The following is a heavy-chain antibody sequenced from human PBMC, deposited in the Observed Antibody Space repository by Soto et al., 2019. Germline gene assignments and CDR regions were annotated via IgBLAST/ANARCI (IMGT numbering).Heavy chain of an antibody. Sequence: SETRSLTCTVSGGSISSYYWSWIRQPPWKGLEWIGYIYYSGSTNYNPSLKSRVTISVDTSKNQFSLKLSSVTAADTAVYYCARHASRIERDPATHDAYYYYYYMDVWGKGTTVTVSS. CDR3: ARHASRIERDPATHDAYYYYYYMDV. V-gene: IGHV4-59*08. CDR2: IYYSGST. J-gene: IGHJ6*03. D-gene: IGHD3-16*01. CDR1: GGSISSYY.